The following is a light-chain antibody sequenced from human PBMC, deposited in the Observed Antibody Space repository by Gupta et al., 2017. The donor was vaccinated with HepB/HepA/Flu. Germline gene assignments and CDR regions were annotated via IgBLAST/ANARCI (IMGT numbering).Light chain of an antibody. Sequence: SYELTQPPSVSVSPGPTASITCSGDSLGDKYACWFQQKPGQSPVLVIYHDYKRPSGIPGRFSGSNSGNTATLTIGGTQALDESDYYCQAWDTNTAVFGGGTKLTVL. J-gene: IGLJ3*02. CDR3: QAWDTNTAV. CDR1: SLGDKY. CDR2: HDY. V-gene: IGLV3-1*01.